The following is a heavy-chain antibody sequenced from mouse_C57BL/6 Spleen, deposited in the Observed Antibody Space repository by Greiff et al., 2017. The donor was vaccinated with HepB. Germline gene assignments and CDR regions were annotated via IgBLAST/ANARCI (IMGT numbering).Heavy chain of an antibody. Sequence: EVQVVESGGGLVQPGGSLSLSCAASGFTFTDYYMSWVRQPPGKALEWLGFIRNKANGYTTEYSASVKGRFTISRDNSQSILYLQMNALRAEDSATYYCARYSFTSFDYWGQGTTLTVSS. CDR3: ARYSFTSFDY. V-gene: IGHV7-3*01. CDR1: GFTFTDYY. J-gene: IGHJ2*01. CDR2: IRNKANGYTT.